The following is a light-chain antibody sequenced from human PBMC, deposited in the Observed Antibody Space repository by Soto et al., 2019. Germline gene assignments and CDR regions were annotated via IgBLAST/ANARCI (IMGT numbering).Light chain of an antibody. CDR1: SSDVGNYNL. V-gene: IGLV2-23*01. J-gene: IGLJ1*01. CDR3: CSYASTGTYV. CDR2: EGT. Sequence: QSVLTQPASVSGSPGQSIAISCTGTSSDVGNYNLVSWYQQHSGKAPKIMIYEGTKRPSGVSDRFSGSKSGNTASLTISGLQAEDEADYYCCSYASTGTYVFGTGTKVTVL.